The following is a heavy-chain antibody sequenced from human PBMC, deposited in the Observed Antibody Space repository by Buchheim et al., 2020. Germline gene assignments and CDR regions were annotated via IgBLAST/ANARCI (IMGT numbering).Heavy chain of an antibody. V-gene: IGHV4-30-4*01. CDR3: TREGKAHDFSLTARRRGKGGFDS. CDR1: GVSIGRGDYY. Sequence: QVQLQESGPGLVKPSQTLSLSCTVSGVSIGRGDYYWSWIRQSPGKGLEWIGYISGRETTDYNPSLRSRLSISVDTSRNQFSLNLTSVNAADTAVYYCTREGKAHDFSLTARRRGKGGFDSWGQGAL. D-gene: IGHD3-16*01. CDR2: ISGRETT. J-gene: IGHJ5*01.